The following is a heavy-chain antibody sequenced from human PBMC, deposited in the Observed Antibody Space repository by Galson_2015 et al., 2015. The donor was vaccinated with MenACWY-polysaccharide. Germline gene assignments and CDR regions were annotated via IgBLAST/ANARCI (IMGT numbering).Heavy chain of an antibody. CDR3: ARDRITGDSRWEFDY. V-gene: IGHV3-23*01. CDR1: GFTFNRFR. D-gene: IGHD7-27*01. CDR2: IGATGGDT. J-gene: IGHJ4*02. Sequence: SLRLSCAASGFTFNRFRMSWVRQAPMKGLEWVSGIGATGGDTHYADPVKGRFSISRDNSKNTLFLRMNSLRAEDTAIYYCARDRITGDSRWEFDYWGQGILVTVSA.